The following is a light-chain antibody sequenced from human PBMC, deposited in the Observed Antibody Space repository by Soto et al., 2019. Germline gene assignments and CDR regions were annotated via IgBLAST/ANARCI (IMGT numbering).Light chain of an antibody. J-gene: IGKJ2*01. V-gene: IGKV3-15*01. Sequence: EIEMTQSPATLAVSPGDRATLSCRASQSISRHLTWYQHKPGQPPRLLIYGASTRATGIPARFSGSGSGTEFTLTISSLQSEDFAVYYCQQYNSWPYTFGQGTKLEIK. CDR3: QQYNSWPYT. CDR2: GAS. CDR1: QSISRH.